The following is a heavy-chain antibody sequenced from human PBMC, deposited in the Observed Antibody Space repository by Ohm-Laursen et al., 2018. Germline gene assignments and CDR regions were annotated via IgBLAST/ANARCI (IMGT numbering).Heavy chain of an antibody. J-gene: IGHJ4*02. V-gene: IGHV4-34*01. D-gene: IGHD4-17*01. Sequence: SETLSLTCAVYGGSFSGYYWSWIRQPPGKGLEWIGEINHSGSTNYNPSLKSRVTISVDTSKNQFSLKLSSVTAADTAVYYCAREGDDYGDYEHDYWGQGTLVTVSS. CDR3: AREGDDYGDYEHDY. CDR1: GGSFSGYY. CDR2: INHSGST.